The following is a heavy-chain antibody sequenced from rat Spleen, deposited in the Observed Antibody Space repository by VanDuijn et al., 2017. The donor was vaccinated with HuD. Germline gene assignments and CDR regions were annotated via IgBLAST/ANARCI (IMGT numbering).Heavy chain of an antibody. Sequence: EVQLVESGGGLVQPGRSLKLSCAASGFTFDDYYMAWVRQAPKKGLEWVATISYDGSRTYYRDSVKGRFTISRDHAKSTLYLQMDSLRSEDTATYYCATRKANWFPYWGQGTLVTVSS. CDR3: ATRKANWFPY. V-gene: IGHV5-7*01. CDR2: ISYDGSRT. CDR1: GFTFDDYY. J-gene: IGHJ3*01.